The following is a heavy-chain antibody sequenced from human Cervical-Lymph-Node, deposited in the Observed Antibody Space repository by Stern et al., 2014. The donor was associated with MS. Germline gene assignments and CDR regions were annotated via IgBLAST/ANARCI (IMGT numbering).Heavy chain of an antibody. CDR3: MNGPCAVKAVGN. J-gene: IGHJ4*02. CDR2: ISGDGAIV. D-gene: IGHD2-8*01. Sequence: VQLVESGGDLVKPGGSLRLSCAASGFTFSDYFMSWIRQSPGKGPQWLAYISGDGAIVNYADSVKGRFTISRDNAKNALSLQMNPLRIEDTAVYFCMNGPCAVKAVGNWGQGTLVTVSS. CDR1: GFTFSDYF. V-gene: IGHV3-11*01.